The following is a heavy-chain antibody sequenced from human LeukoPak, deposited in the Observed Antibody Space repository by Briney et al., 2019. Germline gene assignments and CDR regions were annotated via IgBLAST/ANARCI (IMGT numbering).Heavy chain of an antibody. CDR3: ARDLRELGFDP. Sequence: PSETLSLTCTVSGDSITSGSYWGWIRPPPGKGLEWIGNIYHGGNTYFNPSRKTRVTMSVDTSKNQFSLKLSSVTAADTAVYYCARDLRELGFDPWGQGTLVTVSS. V-gene: IGHV4-38-2*02. J-gene: IGHJ5*02. CDR1: GDSITSGSY. CDR2: IYHGGNT. D-gene: IGHD3-10*01.